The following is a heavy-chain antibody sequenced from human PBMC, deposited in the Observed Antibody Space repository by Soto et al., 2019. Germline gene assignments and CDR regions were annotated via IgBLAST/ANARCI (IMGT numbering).Heavy chain of an antibody. CDR3: AGDGVRNGAYNGWLDP. J-gene: IGHJ5*02. D-gene: IGHD3-16*01. Sequence: PGGSLRLSCAASGFSFSSYWMTWVRQAPGKGLEWVSNIKQDGREKYYVASVKGRFTISRDNVKNLLFLQMDSLTPDDTAVYYCAGDGVRNGAYNGWLDPWGQGTLVTVSS. CDR2: IKQDGREK. V-gene: IGHV3-7*03. CDR1: GFSFSSYW.